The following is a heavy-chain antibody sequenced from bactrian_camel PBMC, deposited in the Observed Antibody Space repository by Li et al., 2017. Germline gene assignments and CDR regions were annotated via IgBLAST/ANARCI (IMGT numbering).Heavy chain of an antibody. CDR2: INSGGGST. Sequence: VQLVESGGGLVQPGGSLRLSCAASGFTFSSNAMSWVRQVPGKGLEWVSSINSGGGSTYYSESVKGRFTISRDNAKNTVYLQMNSLKSEDTALYYCATDALYGLNSPSTWGQGTQVTVS. J-gene: IGHJ4*01. CDR1: GFTFSSNA. D-gene: IGHD3*01. CDR3: ATDALYGLNSPST. V-gene: IGHV3S40*01.